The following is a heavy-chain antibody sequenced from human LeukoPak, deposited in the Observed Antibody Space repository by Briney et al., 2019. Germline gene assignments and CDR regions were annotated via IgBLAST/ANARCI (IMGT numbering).Heavy chain of an antibody. D-gene: IGHD1-26*01. Sequence: GGSLRLSCVGSGFTFSSYSMNWVRQAPGKGLEWVSYISGTSNTIYYADSVKGRFTVSRDNAKNSLYLQMNSLRAEDTAVYYCARRRDSGSLQHFDYWGQGTLVTVSS. V-gene: IGHV3-48*01. CDR1: GFTFSSYS. J-gene: IGHJ4*02. CDR2: ISGTSNTI. CDR3: ARRRDSGSLQHFDY.